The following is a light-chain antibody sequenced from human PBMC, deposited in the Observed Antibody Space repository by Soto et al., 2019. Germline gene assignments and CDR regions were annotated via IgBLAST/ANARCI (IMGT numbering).Light chain of an antibody. CDR2: AAS. CDR1: QGISSY. Sequence: AIRMTQSPSSFSASTGDRVTITCRASQGISSYLAWYQQKPGKAPKLLIYAASTLQSGVPSRFSGSGSGTEFTLTISCLQSEDFGTYCCQQYYSYPLTFGGGTKVEIK. J-gene: IGKJ4*01. V-gene: IGKV1-8*01. CDR3: QQYYSYPLT.